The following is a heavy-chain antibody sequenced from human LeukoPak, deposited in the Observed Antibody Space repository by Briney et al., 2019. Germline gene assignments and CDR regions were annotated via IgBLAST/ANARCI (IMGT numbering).Heavy chain of an antibody. CDR3: ARQTRIWGSYRYTFDY. Sequence: PGETLSLTCTVSGYSISDCYYRGLIRQPPRKGLEWFGNIYYSGSTSYTPSLKSRVTISRDTSKNPLSLKLSTVTAADTAVYYCARQTRIWGSYRYTFDYWGQGTPVTVSS. CDR2: IYYSGST. V-gene: IGHV4-59*08. D-gene: IGHD3-16*02. CDR1: GYSISDCYY. J-gene: IGHJ4*02.